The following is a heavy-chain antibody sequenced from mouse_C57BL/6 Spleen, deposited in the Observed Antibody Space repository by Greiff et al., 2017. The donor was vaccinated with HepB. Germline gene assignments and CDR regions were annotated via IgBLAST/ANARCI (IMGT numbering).Heavy chain of an antibody. CDR3: TPSRWFAY. D-gene: IGHD3-1*01. CDR2: IDPENGDT. Sequence: EVQLQQSGAELVRPGASVKLSCTASGFNIKDDYMHWVKQRPEQGLEWIGWIDPENGDTEYASKFQGKATITADTSSSTAYLQLSSLTSEDTAVYYCTPSRWFAYWGQGTLVTVSA. CDR1: GFNIKDDY. V-gene: IGHV14-4*01. J-gene: IGHJ3*01.